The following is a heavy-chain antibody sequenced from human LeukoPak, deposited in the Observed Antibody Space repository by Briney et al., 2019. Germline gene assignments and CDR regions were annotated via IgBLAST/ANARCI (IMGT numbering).Heavy chain of an antibody. D-gene: IGHD3-22*01. V-gene: IGHV3-30*04. Sequence: PGRSLRLSCAASGFTFSSYAMHWVRQAPGKGLEWVAIISYDGSYKYYADSVKGRFTISRDNSKNTLYLQMNSLRAEDTAVYYCAKVSGNYYDSSGYLDYWGQGTLVTVSS. J-gene: IGHJ4*02. CDR3: AKVSGNYYDSSGYLDY. CDR2: ISYDGSYK. CDR1: GFTFSSYA.